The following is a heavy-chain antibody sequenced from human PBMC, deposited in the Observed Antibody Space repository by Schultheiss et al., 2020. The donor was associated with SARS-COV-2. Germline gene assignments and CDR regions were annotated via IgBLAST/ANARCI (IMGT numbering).Heavy chain of an antibody. Sequence: SETLSLTCTVSGGSISSYYWGWIRQPPGKGLEWIGSIYHSGSTYYNPSLKSRVTISVDTSKNQFSLKLSSVTAADTAVYYCARTGRSPHDYYYYGMDVWGQGTTVTVSS. D-gene: IGHD1-26*01. J-gene: IGHJ6*02. CDR1: GGSISSYY. CDR2: IYHSGST. V-gene: IGHV4-39*07. CDR3: ARTGRSPHDYYYYGMDV.